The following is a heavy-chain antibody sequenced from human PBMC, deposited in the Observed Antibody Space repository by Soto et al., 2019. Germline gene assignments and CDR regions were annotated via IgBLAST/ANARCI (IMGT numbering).Heavy chain of an antibody. Sequence: QVQLVESGGGVVQPGRSLRLSCAASGFTFSSYGMHWVRQAPGKGLEWVAVIWYDGSNKYYADSVKGRFTISRDNSKNTLYLQMNSLRAEDTAVYYCARDRRYSYGSGSGMDVSGQGTTVTVSS. CDR2: IWYDGSNK. V-gene: IGHV3-33*01. CDR1: GFTFSSYG. J-gene: IGHJ6*02. CDR3: ARDRRYSYGSGSGMDV. D-gene: IGHD5-18*01.